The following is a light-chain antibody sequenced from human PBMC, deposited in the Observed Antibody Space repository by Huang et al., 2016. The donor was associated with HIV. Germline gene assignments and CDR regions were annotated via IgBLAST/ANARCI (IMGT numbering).Light chain of an antibody. CDR3: QQLHSYPIT. V-gene: IGKV1-9*01. CDR2: AAS. J-gene: IGKJ5*01. Sequence: QLTQSPSSLSMSVGDRVIITCQASQDIANSLAWYQHKPGRAPKLRISAASTLQSGGPSRFSGGSAGTYFTLIITNLQPDDFASYYCQQLHSYPITFGQGTRL. CDR1: QDIANS.